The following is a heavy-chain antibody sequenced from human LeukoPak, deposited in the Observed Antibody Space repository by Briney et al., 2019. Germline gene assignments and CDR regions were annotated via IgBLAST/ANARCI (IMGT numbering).Heavy chain of an antibody. CDR2: IYHSGST. CDR1: GYSISSGYY. CDR3: ARDPSLDIVVVPAASDGFDY. J-gene: IGHJ4*02. V-gene: IGHV4-38-2*02. D-gene: IGHD2-2*01. Sequence: SETLSLTCTVSGYSISSGYYWGWIRQPPGKGLEWIGSIYHSGSTYYNPSLKSRVTISVDTSKNQFSLKLSSVTAADTAVYYCARDPSLDIVVVPAASDGFDYWGQGTLVTVPS.